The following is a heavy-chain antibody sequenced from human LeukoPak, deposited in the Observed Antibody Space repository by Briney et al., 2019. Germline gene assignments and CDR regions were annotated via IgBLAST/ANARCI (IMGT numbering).Heavy chain of an antibody. CDR3: AKAMVRGVISPYFDY. CDR2: ISWNSGSI. J-gene: IGHJ4*02. D-gene: IGHD3-10*01. V-gene: IGHV3-9*03. CDR1: GFTFDDYA. Sequence: GGSLRLSCAASGFTFDDYAMHWVRQAPGKGLEWDSGISWNSGSIGYADSVKGRFTISRDNAKNSLYLQMNSLRAEDMALYYCAKAMVRGVISPYFDYWGQGTLVTVSS.